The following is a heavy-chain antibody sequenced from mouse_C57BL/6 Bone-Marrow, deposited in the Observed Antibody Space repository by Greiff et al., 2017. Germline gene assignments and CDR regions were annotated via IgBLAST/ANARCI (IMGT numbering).Heavy chain of an antibody. V-gene: IGHV10-1*01. CDR2: IRSKSNNYAT. CDR1: GFSFNTYA. CDR3: VREIPYGYDGLYFDY. D-gene: IGHD2-2*01. Sequence: EVMLVESGGGLVQPKGSLKLSCAASGFSFNTYAMNWVRQAPGKGLEWVARIRSKSNNYATYYADSVKDRFTISRDDSESMLYLQMNNLKTEDTAMYYCVREIPYGYDGLYFDYWGQGTTLTVSS. J-gene: IGHJ2*01.